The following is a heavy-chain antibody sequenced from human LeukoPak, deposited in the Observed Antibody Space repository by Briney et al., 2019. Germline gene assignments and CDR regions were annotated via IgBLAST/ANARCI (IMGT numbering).Heavy chain of an antibody. CDR3: ASNNLNYGDYGWFDP. J-gene: IGHJ5*02. CDR1: GYTLTEIS. V-gene: IGHV1-69*13. Sequence: SVKVSCKVSGYTLTEISMHWVRQAPGQGLEWMGGIIPIFGTANYAQKFQGRVTITADESTSTAYMELSSLRSEDTAVYYCASNNLNYGDYGWFDPWGQGTLVTVSS. CDR2: IIPIFGTA. D-gene: IGHD4-17*01.